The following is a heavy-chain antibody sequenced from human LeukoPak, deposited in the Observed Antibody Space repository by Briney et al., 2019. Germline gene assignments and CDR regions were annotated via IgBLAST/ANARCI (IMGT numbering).Heavy chain of an antibody. CDR3: ARVYCTSTSCYHYFDY. D-gene: IGHD2-2*01. V-gene: IGHV1-2*02. CDR1: GYTFTDYY. Sequence: ASVKVSCKASGYTFTDYYLHWVRQAPGQGLEWMGWINPNSGGTNYAQKFQGRVTMTRDTSISTAYMELSRLRSDDTAVYYCARVYCTSTSCYHYFDYWGQGTLVTVSS. J-gene: IGHJ4*02. CDR2: INPNSGGT.